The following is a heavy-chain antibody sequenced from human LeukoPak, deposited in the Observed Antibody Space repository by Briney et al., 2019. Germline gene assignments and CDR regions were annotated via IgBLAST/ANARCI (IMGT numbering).Heavy chain of an antibody. Sequence: PSETLSLTCTVSGGSISTFYWSWIRQPPGKGLEWIGYIYYSGTTNYNPSLKSRVTISVDTSKDQFSLKLSSVTAADTAVYYCAREDSGSYSWGQGTMVTVSS. CDR3: AREDSGSYS. J-gene: IGHJ3*01. CDR1: GGSISTFY. D-gene: IGHD1-26*01. CDR2: IYYSGTT. V-gene: IGHV4-59*12.